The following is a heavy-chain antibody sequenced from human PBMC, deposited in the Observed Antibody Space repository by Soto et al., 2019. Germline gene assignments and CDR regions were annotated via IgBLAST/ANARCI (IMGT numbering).Heavy chain of an antibody. J-gene: IGHJ2*01. Sequence: DVQLLESGGGLVQPGGYLRLSCAASGFTFRSYAMSWVRQAPGKGLEWVSGISGSGISTHYADSVKGRFTVSRDNSKNTLYLQMNSLRAEDTAVYNCAKEPVGPDWYFDLWGRATLVTVSS. CDR1: GFTFRSYA. CDR2: ISGSGIST. V-gene: IGHV3-23*01. CDR3: AKEPVGPDWYFDL.